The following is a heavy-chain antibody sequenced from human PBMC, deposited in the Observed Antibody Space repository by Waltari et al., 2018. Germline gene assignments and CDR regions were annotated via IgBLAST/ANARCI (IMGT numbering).Heavy chain of an antibody. Sequence: QVQLQQWGAGLLKPSETLSLTCAVYGGSFSGYYWSWIRQPPGKGLEWIGEINHSGSTNYNPSLKSRVTISVDTSKNQFSLKLSAVTAADTAVYYCARMDRLHQMGLQHWGQGTLVTVSS. CDR1: GGSFSGYY. V-gene: IGHV4-34*01. J-gene: IGHJ1*01. CDR3: ARMDRLHQMGLQH. D-gene: IGHD4-4*01. CDR2: INHSGST.